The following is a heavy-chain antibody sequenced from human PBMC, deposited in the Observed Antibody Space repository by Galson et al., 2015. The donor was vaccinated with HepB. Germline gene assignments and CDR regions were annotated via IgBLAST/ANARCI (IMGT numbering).Heavy chain of an antibody. CDR3: ARDLYGVTWAFDI. CDR1: GYTFTSYA. V-gene: IGHV1-3*01. Sequence: SVKVSCKASGYTFTSYAMHWVRQAPGQRLEWMGWINAGNGNTKYSQKFQGRVTITRDTSASTAYMELSSLRSEDTAVYYCARDLYGVTWAFDIWGQRTMVTVSS. CDR2: INAGNGNT. D-gene: IGHD4-17*01. J-gene: IGHJ3*02.